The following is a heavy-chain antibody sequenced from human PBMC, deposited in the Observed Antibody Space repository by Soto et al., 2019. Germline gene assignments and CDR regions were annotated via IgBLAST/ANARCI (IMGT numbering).Heavy chain of an antibody. Sequence: SETLSLTCTVSGGSISSSSYYWGWIRQPPGKGLEWIGSIYYSGSTYYNPSLKSRVTISVDTSKNQFSLKLSSVTAADTAVYYCARTAAASPFDPWGQGTLVTVSS. CDR1: GGSISSSSYY. CDR2: IYYSGST. V-gene: IGHV4-39*01. D-gene: IGHD2-15*01. CDR3: ARTAAASPFDP. J-gene: IGHJ5*02.